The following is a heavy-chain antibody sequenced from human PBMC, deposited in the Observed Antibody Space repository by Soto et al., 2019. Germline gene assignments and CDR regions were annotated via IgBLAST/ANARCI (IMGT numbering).Heavy chain of an antibody. CDR2: MYYSGST. CDR1: GGSISSSSYY. V-gene: IGHV4-39*01. J-gene: IGHJ5*01. Sequence: QLQLQESGPGLVKPSETLSLTCTVSGGSISSSSYYWGWIRQPPGKGLEWIGNMYYSGSTYYNPSLKSRVTISVDTSKNQFSLKLSSVTAADTAVYYCARRGSSSWFGYWGQGTLVTVSS. CDR3: ARRGSSSWFGY. D-gene: IGHD6-13*01.